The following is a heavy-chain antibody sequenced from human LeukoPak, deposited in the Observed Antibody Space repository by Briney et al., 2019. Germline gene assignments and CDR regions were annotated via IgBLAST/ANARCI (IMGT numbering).Heavy chain of an antibody. Sequence: SETLSLTCAVSDDSFSSHYWTWIRQPPGKGLEWIGYISYIGSTNYNPSLKSRVTISIDTSKNQFSLKLSSVTAADTAVYYCARDLVTVAKGFDIWGQGTMVSVSS. J-gene: IGHJ3*02. CDR2: ISYIGST. CDR1: DDSFSSHY. D-gene: IGHD4-17*01. V-gene: IGHV4-59*11. CDR3: ARDLVTVAKGFDI.